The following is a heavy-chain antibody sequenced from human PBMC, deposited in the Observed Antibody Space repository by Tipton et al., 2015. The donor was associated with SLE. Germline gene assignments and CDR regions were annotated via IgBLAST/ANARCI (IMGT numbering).Heavy chain of an antibody. CDR1: GFTFSSYA. CDR3: AKFEKTTDFYLDS. D-gene: IGHD1/OR15-1a*01. V-gene: IGHV3-23*01. CDR2: ISGGGGST. J-gene: IGHJ4*02. Sequence: SLRLSCATSGFTFSSYALSWVRRAPGKGLEWVSAISGGGGSTYYADFVKGRFSISIDKSKKTLFLQMNSLRDDDTATYYCAKFEKTTDFYLDSWGQGTLVSVSS.